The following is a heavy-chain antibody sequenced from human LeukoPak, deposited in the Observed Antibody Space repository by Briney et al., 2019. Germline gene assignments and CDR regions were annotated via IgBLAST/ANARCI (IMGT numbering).Heavy chain of an antibody. V-gene: IGHV3-7*01. CDR2: IKPDGSER. Sequence: GGSLRLSCAASGFTFSDYWMSWVRLSPGKGLEWVASIKPDGSERDYVASVKGRFTISRDNARNSLYLQMNSLRGEDTAVHYCAQSKRWGQGTQVTVSS. J-gene: IGHJ4*02. CDR3: AQSKR. D-gene: IGHD4-11*01. CDR1: GFTFSDYW.